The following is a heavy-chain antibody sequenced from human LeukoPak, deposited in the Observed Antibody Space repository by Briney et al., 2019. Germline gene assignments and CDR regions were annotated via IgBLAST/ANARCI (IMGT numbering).Heavy chain of an antibody. D-gene: IGHD6-13*01. V-gene: IGHV3-7*01. CDR3: AREGAAGTFVSYGMDD. CDR2: IKQDGSEK. J-gene: IGHJ6*02. CDR1: GFTFSSYW. Sequence: GGSLRLSCAASGFTFSSYWMSWVRQAPGKGLEWVANIKQDGSEKYYVDSVKGRFTISRDNAKNSLYLQMNSLRAEDTAVYYCAREGAAGTFVSYGMDDWGQGTTVTVSS.